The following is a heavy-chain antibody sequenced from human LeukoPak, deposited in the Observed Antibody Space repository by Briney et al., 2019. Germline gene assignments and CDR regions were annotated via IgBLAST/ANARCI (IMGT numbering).Heavy chain of an antibody. J-gene: IGHJ6*03. CDR2: INPNSGGT. Sequence: ASVKVSCKASGYTFTGYYMHWVRQAPGQGLEWMGWINPNSGGTNYAQKFQGRVTMTRDTSISTAYMELSRLRSDDTAVYYCARGHRYSHPARGYYYYMDVWGKGTTVTVSS. CDR3: ARGHRYSHPARGYYYYMDV. V-gene: IGHV1-2*02. D-gene: IGHD6-13*01. CDR1: GYTFTGYY.